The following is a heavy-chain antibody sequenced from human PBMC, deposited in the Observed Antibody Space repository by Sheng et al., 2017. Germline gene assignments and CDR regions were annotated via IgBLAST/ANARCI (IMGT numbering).Heavy chain of an antibody. V-gene: IGHV1-18*01. J-gene: IGHJ3*02. CDR3: ARDPGGTDAFDI. CDR1: GYTFTSNG. Sequence: QVQLVQSGDEVKKPGASVKVSCKASGYTFTSNGISWVRQAPGQGLEWMGWINVYNGNTDYAQKLQGRVTVTTDTSTSTAYMEVRSLRSDDTAVYYCARDPGGTDAFDIWGQGTTVTVSS. CDR2: INVYNGNT. D-gene: IGHD3-16*01.